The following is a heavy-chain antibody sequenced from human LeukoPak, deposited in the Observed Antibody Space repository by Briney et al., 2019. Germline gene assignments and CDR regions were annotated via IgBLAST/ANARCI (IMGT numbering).Heavy chain of an antibody. J-gene: IGHJ5*02. V-gene: IGHV1-18*01. Sequence: ASVTVSCKSSVYTFTNYGISWVRQAPGQGLEWMGWISSYKGNTNYAQKLQGRVTMTTDTSTSTAYMELRSLRSDDTAVYYCARDRYDFWSGYHSRAGWFDPWGQGTLVTVSS. CDR3: ARDRYDFWSGYHSRAGWFDP. CDR2: ISSYKGNT. D-gene: IGHD3-3*01. CDR1: VYTFTNYG.